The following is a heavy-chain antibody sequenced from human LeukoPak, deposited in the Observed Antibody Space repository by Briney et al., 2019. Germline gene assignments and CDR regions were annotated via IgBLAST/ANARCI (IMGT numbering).Heavy chain of an antibody. J-gene: IGHJ6*03. D-gene: IGHD2-15*01. V-gene: IGHV4-39*01. CDR1: GGSISSISYY. Sequence: SETLSLTCTVSGGSISSISYYWGWIRQPPGKGLEWIGIIYYSGSTYSNPSLRSRVTISVDTSKNQFSLKLSSVTAADTAVYYCASFYCSGGSCYQYYYYYYMDVWGKGTTVTISS. CDR3: ASFYCSGGSCYQYYYYYYMDV. CDR2: IYYSGST.